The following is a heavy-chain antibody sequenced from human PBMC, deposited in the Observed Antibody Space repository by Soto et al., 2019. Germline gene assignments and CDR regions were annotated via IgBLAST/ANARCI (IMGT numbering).Heavy chain of an antibody. V-gene: IGHV1-69*12. CDR1: GGTFSSYA. CDR2: IIPIFGTA. D-gene: IGHD4-17*01. Sequence: QVQLVQSGAEVKKPGSSVKVSCKASGGTFSSYAISWVRQAPGQGLEWMGGIIPIFGTANYAQKFQGRVTITADESTSTAYMELSSLRSEDTAVYYCARVGRQSGDYGGQWESYFDYWGQGTLVTVSS. J-gene: IGHJ4*02. CDR3: ARVGRQSGDYGGQWESYFDY.